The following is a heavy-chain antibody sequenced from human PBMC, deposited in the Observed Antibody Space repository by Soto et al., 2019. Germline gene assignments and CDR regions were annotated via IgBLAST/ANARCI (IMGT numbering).Heavy chain of an antibody. J-gene: IGHJ6*02. Sequence: SETLSLTCAVYGGSFSGYYWSWIRQPPGKGLEWIGEINHSGSTNYNPSLKSRVSMSVDTSKNQFSLNLSSVTAADTAVYYCARELPQRQGRNMDVWGQGTTVTLSS. CDR1: GGSFSGYY. CDR3: ARELPQRQGRNMDV. CDR2: INHSGST. V-gene: IGHV4-34*09. D-gene: IGHD1-1*01.